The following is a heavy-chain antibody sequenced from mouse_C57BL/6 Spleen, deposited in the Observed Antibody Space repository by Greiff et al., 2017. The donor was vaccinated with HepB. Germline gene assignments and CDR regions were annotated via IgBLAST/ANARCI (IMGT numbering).Heavy chain of an antibody. V-gene: IGHV5-17*01. CDR1: GFTFSDYG. D-gene: IGHD2-3*01. J-gene: IGHJ4*01. Sequence: EVKVVESGGGLVKPGGSLKLSCAASGFTFSDYGMHWVRQAPEKGLEWVAYISSGSSTIYYADTVKGRFTISRDNAKNTLFLQMTSLRSEDTAMYYCARGDGYYVYAMDYWGQGTSVTVSS. CDR3: ARGDGYYVYAMDY. CDR2: ISSGSSTI.